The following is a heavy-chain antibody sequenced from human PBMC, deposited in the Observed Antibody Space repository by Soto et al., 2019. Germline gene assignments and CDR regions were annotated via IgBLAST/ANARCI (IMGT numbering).Heavy chain of an antibody. Sequence: EVQVLQSGGGLVQPGGSLRLSCAASGLTFSRFAMSWVRQAPGKGLEWVATIHGSGAITNYADSVRGQFTISRDNSKDTMYLQLNTLRVEDTAVYYCAKDKGPGSYTNWCFDVWGRGTLVTVSS. V-gene: IGHV3-23*01. CDR1: GLTFSRFA. CDR2: IHGSGAIT. D-gene: IGHD3-10*01. CDR3: AKDKGPGSYTNWCFDV. J-gene: IGHJ2*01.